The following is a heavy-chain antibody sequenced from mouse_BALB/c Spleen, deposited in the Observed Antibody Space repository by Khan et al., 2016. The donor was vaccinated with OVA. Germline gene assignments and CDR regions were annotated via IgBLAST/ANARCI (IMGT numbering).Heavy chain of an antibody. D-gene: IGHD1-3*01. J-gene: IGHJ2*01. Sequence: VQLVESGPGLVAPSQSLSITCTVSGFSLTSYGVHWVRQPPGKGLEWLGVICAGGSTNYNSALMSSLSISKDNSKSQVFIKMNSLQTDDTAMYYCARLEDIWGQGTTLTVSS. CDR1: GFSLTSYG. CDR2: ICAGGST. V-gene: IGHV2-9*02. CDR3: ARLEDI.